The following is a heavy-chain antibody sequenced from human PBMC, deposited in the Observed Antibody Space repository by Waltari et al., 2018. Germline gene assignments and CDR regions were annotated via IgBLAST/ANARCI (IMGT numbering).Heavy chain of an antibody. Sequence: QVQLVESGGGVVQPGRSLRLSCAASGFPFSRYSLPWVRQAPGKGLEWVAVISYDGSNKYYADSVKGRFTISRDNSKNTLYLQMNSLRAEDTAVYYCARDKRPYYYDSSGYYFDYWGQGTLVTVSS. J-gene: IGHJ4*02. CDR1: GFPFSRYS. D-gene: IGHD3-22*01. CDR3: ARDKRPYYYDSSGYYFDY. CDR2: ISYDGSNK. V-gene: IGHV3-30-3*01.